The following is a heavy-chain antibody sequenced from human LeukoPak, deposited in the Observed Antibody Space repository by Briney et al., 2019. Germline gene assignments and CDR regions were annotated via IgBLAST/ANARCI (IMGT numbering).Heavy chain of an antibody. D-gene: IGHD1-26*01. CDR3: AREFLGSSEFDP. CDR1: GGSISSYY. J-gene: IGHJ5*02. CDR2: IYTSGST. V-gene: IGHV4-4*07. Sequence: SETLSLTCTVSGGSISSYYWRWIRQPPGKGLEWIGRIYTSGSTNYNPSLKSRVSMSVDTSKNQFSLKLSSVTAADTAVYYCAREFLGSSEFDPWGQGTLVTVSS.